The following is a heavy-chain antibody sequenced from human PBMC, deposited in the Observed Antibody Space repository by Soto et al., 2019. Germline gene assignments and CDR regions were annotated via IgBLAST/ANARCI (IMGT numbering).Heavy chain of an antibody. J-gene: IGHJ4*02. D-gene: IGHD1-1*01. Sequence: QVQLVESGGGVVQPGRSLRLSCAASGFTFSSYAMHWVRQAPGKGLEWVAVISYDGSNKYYADSVKGRFTISRDNSKNTLYLQMNSLRADDTAVYYCAREIQTPLTYYFDYWGQGTLVTVSS. CDR3: AREIQTPLTYYFDY. CDR2: ISYDGSNK. V-gene: IGHV3-30-3*01. CDR1: GFTFSSYA.